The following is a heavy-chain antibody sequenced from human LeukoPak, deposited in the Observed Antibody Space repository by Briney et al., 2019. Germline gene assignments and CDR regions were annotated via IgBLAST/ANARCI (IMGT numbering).Heavy chain of an antibody. Sequence: PSETLSLTCTGSAGSISRTSYNWGWIRQPPGKGLEWIGNIFYSGNSYYNPSLKSRVTISLDTSKDQFSLKLISVTAADTAVYYCARARHYYDSSGYNYFDYWGQGTLITVSS. J-gene: IGHJ4*02. V-gene: IGHV4-39*07. CDR2: IFYSGNS. D-gene: IGHD3-22*01. CDR1: AGSISRTSYN. CDR3: ARARHYYDSSGYNYFDY.